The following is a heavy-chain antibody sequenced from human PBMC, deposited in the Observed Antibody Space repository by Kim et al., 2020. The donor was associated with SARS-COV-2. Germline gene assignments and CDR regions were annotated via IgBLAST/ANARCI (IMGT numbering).Heavy chain of an antibody. V-gene: IGHV4-39*01. D-gene: IGHD2-2*01. Sequence: SETLSLTCTVSGGSISSSSYYWGWIRQPPGKGLEWIGSIYYSGSTYHNPSLKSRVTISVDTSKNQFSLKLSSVTAADTAVYYCARNYIVVVPAATAAKRYNWFDPWGQGTLVTVSS. CDR3: ARNYIVVVPAATAAKRYNWFDP. J-gene: IGHJ5*02. CDR2: IYYSGST. CDR1: GGSISSSSYY.